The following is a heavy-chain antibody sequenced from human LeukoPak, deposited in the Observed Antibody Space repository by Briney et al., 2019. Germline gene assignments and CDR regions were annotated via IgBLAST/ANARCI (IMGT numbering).Heavy chain of an antibody. J-gene: IGHJ4*02. CDR1: GFTFSSYA. V-gene: IGHV3-23*01. CDR3: AKDRAQANYYYDSSGYYPTSFDY. Sequence: GGSLRLSCAASGFTFSSYAMSWVRQAPGKGLEWVSATSGSGGSTYYADSVKGRFTISRDNSKNTLYLQMNSLRAEDTAVYYCAKDRAQANYYYDSSGYYPTSFDYWGQGTLVTVSS. D-gene: IGHD3-22*01. CDR2: TSGSGGST.